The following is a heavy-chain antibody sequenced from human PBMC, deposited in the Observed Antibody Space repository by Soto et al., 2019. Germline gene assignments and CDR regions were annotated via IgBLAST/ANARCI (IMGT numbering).Heavy chain of an antibody. Sequence: VQLVESGGGVVQPGRSLRLSCAASGFTFSSYGMHWVRQAPGKGLEWVAVIWYDGSNKYYADSVKGRFTISRDNSKNTLYLQMNSLRAEDTAVYYCAREVQVVTVFYGMDVWGQGTTVTVSS. CDR1: GFTFSSYG. CDR2: IWYDGSNK. V-gene: IGHV3-33*01. J-gene: IGHJ6*02. D-gene: IGHD2-21*02. CDR3: AREVQVVTVFYGMDV.